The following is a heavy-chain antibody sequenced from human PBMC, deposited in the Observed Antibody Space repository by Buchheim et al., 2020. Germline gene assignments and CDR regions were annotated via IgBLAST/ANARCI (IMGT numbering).Heavy chain of an antibody. J-gene: IGHJ5*02. D-gene: IGHD2-21*01. V-gene: IGHV4-39*01. CDR1: GGSISSSSYY. CDR2: IYYSGST. CDR3: ARNPYAYFGGDCYFRRYNWFDP. Sequence: QLQLQESGPGLVKPSETLSLTCTVSGGSISSSSYYWGWIRQPPGKGLEWIGSIYYSGSTYYNPSLKSRVTISVDTSKNQFSRKLCSVTVADTAVYYCARNPYAYFGGDCYFRRYNWFDPWGQGTL.